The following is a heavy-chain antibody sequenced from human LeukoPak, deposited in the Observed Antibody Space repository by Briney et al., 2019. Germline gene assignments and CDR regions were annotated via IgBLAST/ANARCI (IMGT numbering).Heavy chain of an antibody. D-gene: IGHD3-10*02. CDR3: ARPGFYVGSQDYHYMDV. CDR1: YGSIRTKNFY. Sequence: PSETLSLTCTVSYGSIRTKNFYWAWIRQPPGKGLEWIGSISYSGSTYYNPSLKSRVTISLDTSTNQFSLRVTSVAAADTAVYYCARPGFYVGSQDYHYMDVWGNGTTVTVSS. V-gene: IGHV4-39*01. J-gene: IGHJ6*03. CDR2: ISYSGST.